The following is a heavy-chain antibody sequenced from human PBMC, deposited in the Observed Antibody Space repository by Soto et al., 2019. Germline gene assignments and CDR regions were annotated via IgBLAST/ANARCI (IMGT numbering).Heavy chain of an antibody. CDR1: GFNLDSYA. CDR3: AGDYGALPADRFQY. CDR2: ISYDGKNI. J-gene: IGHJ1*01. Sequence: VESGGGVVQPGRSLRLSCAASGFNLDSYAMNWVRQAPGKGHEWVATISYDGKNIYYADFVRGRFTISKDNSNNTLDLRLSSLIPEETAIYYGAGDYGALPADRFQYGGQGTLVTVSS. D-gene: IGHD3-10*01. V-gene: IGHV3-30*03.